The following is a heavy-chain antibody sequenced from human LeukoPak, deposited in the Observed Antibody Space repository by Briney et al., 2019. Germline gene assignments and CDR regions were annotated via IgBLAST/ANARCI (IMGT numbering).Heavy chain of an antibody. Sequence: PSETLSLTCTVSGGSISSYYWSWIRQPPGKGLEWIGYIYYSGSTNYNPSLKSRVAISVDTSKNQFSLKLSSVTAADTAVYHCAREIAAAGTWWFDPWGQGALVTVSS. V-gene: IGHV4-59*01. CDR3: AREIAAAGTWWFDP. CDR2: IYYSGST. J-gene: IGHJ5*02. CDR1: GGSISSYY. D-gene: IGHD6-13*01.